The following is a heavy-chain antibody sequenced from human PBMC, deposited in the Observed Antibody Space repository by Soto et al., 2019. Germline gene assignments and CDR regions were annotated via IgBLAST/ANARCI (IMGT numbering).Heavy chain of an antibody. Sequence: EVRLLESGGGLVQPGGSLRLSCVVSGFTFPTHGVTWVRQVPGKGLEWVAGFSGGGGTTHYADRVRGRFTISRDNPRKTVYLQMNRLGADDTAVYYCVRWTGVGDFWGQGTLVTVSS. CDR1: GFTFPTHG. V-gene: IGHV3-23*01. CDR2: FSGGGGTT. CDR3: VRWTGVGDF. J-gene: IGHJ4*02.